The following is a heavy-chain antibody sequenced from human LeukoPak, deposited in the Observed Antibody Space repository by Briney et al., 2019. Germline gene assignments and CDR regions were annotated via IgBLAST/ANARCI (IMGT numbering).Heavy chain of an antibody. J-gene: IGHJ4*02. V-gene: IGHV4-4*07. CDR1: GGSISSYY. Sequence: SETLSLTCTVSGGSISSYYWSWIRQPAGKGLEWIGRIYTSGSTNYNPSLKSRVTMSVDTSKNQFSLKLSSVTAADTAVYYCASEGAYYGSGSRFDFWAQGTLVTVSS. CDR3: ASEGAYYGSGSRFDF. CDR2: IYTSGST. D-gene: IGHD3-10*01.